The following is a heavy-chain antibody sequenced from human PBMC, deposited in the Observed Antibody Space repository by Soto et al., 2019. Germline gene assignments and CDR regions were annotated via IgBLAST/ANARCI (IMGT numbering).Heavy chain of an antibody. J-gene: IGHJ4*02. CDR1: GGSFSGYY. CDR3: ARADGRRYCSGGSCHFGY. Sequence: SETLSLTCAVYGGSFSGYYWSWIRQPPGKGLEWIGEINHSGSTNYNPSLKSRVTISVDTSKNQFSLKLSSVTAADTAVYYCARADGRRYCSGGSCHFGYWGQGTLVTVSS. D-gene: IGHD2-15*01. CDR2: INHSGST. V-gene: IGHV4-34*09.